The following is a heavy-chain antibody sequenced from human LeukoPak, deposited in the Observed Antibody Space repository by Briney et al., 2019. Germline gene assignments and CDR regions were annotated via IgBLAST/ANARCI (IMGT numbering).Heavy chain of an antibody. CDR1: GFTLITYS. D-gene: IGHD5-24*01. CDR3: ARQWWGGKSKRDGYNYSTGAFDT. V-gene: IGHV3-48*01. Sequence: PGGSLRLSCAASGFTLITYSMNWVRQAPGKGLEWVSYISSSSDTIYYADSVKGRFTISRDNSKNTLYLQMNSLRAEDTAVYYCARQWWGGKSKRDGYNYSTGAFDTWGQGTMVTVSS. CDR2: ISSSSDTI. J-gene: IGHJ3*02.